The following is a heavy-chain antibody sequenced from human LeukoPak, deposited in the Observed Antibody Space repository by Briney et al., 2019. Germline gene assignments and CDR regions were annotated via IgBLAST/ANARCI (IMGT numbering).Heavy chain of an antibody. D-gene: IGHD7-27*01. CDR2: INPNSGGT. CDR1: GYTFTGYY. Sequence: GASVKVSCKASGYTFTGYYIHWVRQAPGQGLEWMGWINPNSGGTNYAQKFQGRVTMTRNTSISTAYMELSGLRSDDTAVFYCARVSSNWDTYFHYWGQGSLVTVSS. J-gene: IGHJ4*02. V-gene: IGHV1-2*02. CDR3: ARVSSNWDTYFHY.